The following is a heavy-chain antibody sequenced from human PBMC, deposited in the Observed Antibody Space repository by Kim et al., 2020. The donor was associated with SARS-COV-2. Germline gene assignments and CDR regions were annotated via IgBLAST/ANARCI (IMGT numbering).Heavy chain of an antibody. J-gene: IGHJ5*02. CDR3: ARHLTTATNWFDP. CDR2: IYYSGST. Sequence: SETLSLTCTVSGGSISSSSYYWGWIRQPPGKGLEWIGSIYYSGSTYYNPSLKSRVTISVDTSKNQFSLKLSSVTAADTAVYYCARHLTTATNWFDPWGQGTLVTVSS. V-gene: IGHV4-39*01. D-gene: IGHD4-4*01. CDR1: GGSISSSSYY.